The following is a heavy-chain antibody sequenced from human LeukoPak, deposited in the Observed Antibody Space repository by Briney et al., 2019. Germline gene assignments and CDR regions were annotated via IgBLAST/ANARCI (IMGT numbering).Heavy chain of an antibody. CDR3: ARVGTTDY. CDR2: INPKSGAT. V-gene: IGHV1-2*02. CDR1: GYTFTDYY. Sequence: ASVKVSCKTSGYTFTDYYMHWVRQAPGQGLEWMGWINPKSGATNYAQKFQGRVTMTRDTSISTAYLELTRLTSDDTAMYCCARVGTTDYWGQGTLVTVSS. J-gene: IGHJ4*02. D-gene: IGHD4-17*01.